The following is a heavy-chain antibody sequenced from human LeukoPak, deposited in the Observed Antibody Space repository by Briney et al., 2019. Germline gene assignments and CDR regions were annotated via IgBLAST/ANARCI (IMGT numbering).Heavy chain of an antibody. V-gene: IGHV3-23*01. D-gene: IGHD7-27*01. CDR2: IGNNGGDI. CDR3: AIDPNWGTHS. CDR1: GFTFRTYS. Sequence: PGGSLRLSCAASGFTFRTYSMYWVRHPPGKRLEWVSIIGNNGGDIHYADSVKGRFTISRDNFKDALYLQMNSLRVEDTAVYYCAIDPNWGTHSWGQGVLVTVSS. J-gene: IGHJ4*02.